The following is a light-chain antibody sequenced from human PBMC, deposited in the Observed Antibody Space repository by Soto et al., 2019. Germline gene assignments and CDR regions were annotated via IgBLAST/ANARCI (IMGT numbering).Light chain of an antibody. CDR3: QQYSSSPLT. J-gene: IGKJ2*01. V-gene: IGKV3-20*01. CDR1: QSVSSSY. Sequence: EIVLTQSPGTLSLSPGERATLSCRASQSVSSSYLAWYQQKPGQAPRPLIYGASSRATGIPARFSGSGSGTDFTLTISRLEPEDFAVYYCQQYSSSPLTFGQGTKLEIK. CDR2: GAS.